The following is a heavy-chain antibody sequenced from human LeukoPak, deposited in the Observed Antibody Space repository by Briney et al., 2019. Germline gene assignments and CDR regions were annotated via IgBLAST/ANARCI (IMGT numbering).Heavy chain of an antibody. V-gene: IGHV3-48*01. Sequence: GGSLRLSCAASGFTCSSYSMNWVRQAPGKGLEWVSYISSSSSTIYYADSVKGRFTISRDNAKNTLYLQMNSLRAEDTAVYYCARVSRGSDYVEGYFDYWGQGTLVTVSS. CDR2: ISSSSSTI. J-gene: IGHJ4*02. D-gene: IGHD1-26*01. CDR3: ARVSRGSDYVEGYFDY. CDR1: GFTCSSYS.